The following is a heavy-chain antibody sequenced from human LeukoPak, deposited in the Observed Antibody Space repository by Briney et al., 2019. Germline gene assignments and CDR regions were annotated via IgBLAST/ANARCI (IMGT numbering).Heavy chain of an antibody. CDR3: ARRDGYCSSTSCYADYYYGMDV. Sequence: GESLKISCKGSGYSFTSYWIGWVRQMPGKGLEWMGIIYPGDSDTGYSPSFQGQVTISADKSISTAYLQWSSLKASDTAMYYCARRDGYCSSTSCYADYYYGMDVWGQGTTVTVSS. V-gene: IGHV5-51*01. CDR2: IYPGDSDT. D-gene: IGHD2-2*01. J-gene: IGHJ6*02. CDR1: GYSFTSYW.